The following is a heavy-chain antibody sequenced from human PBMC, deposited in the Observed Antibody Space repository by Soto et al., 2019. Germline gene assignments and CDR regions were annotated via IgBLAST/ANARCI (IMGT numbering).Heavy chain of an antibody. CDR1: GFNLTSSY. Sequence: GGSLRLSCAASGFNLTSSYLSWVRQAPGKGLEWVSLIYSYDATFYTDSVKGRFTISRDSSKNTLFLQMNDLRAEDTAVYYCATRTASSGRYYFDYWGQGTLVTVYS. V-gene: IGHV3-53*01. J-gene: IGHJ4*02. CDR3: ATRTASSGRYYFDY. CDR2: IYSYDAT. D-gene: IGHD6-13*01.